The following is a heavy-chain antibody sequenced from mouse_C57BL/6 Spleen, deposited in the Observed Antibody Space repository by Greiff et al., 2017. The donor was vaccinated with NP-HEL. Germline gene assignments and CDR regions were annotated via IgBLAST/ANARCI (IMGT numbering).Heavy chain of an antibody. CDR1: GYTFTSYW. Sequence: QVQLQQPGAELVRPGTSVKLSCKASGYTFTSYWMHWVKQRPGQGLEWIGVIDPSDSYTNYNQKFKGKATLTVDTSSSTAYMQLSSLTSEDSAVYYWAGYYDHDGDYAMDYWGQGTSVTVSS. CDR3: AGYYDHDGDYAMDY. D-gene: IGHD2-4*01. V-gene: IGHV1-59*01. CDR2: IDPSDSYT. J-gene: IGHJ4*01.